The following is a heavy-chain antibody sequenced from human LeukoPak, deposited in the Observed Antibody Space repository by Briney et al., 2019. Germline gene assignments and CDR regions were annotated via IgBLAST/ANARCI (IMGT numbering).Heavy chain of an antibody. V-gene: IGHV4-39*01. CDR1: GGPIITSRYY. CDR2: INYSGST. J-gene: IGHJ4*02. CDR3: ARLSPYLGSGSSAFPDDF. Sequence: SETLSFTCTVSGGPIITSRYYWGWIRQPPGKGLEWIGSINYSGSTYYNPSLKSQVTISVDTSKNQFSLKLSSVTAADTAVYYCARLSPYLGSGSSAFPDDFWGQGTLVTVSS. D-gene: IGHD3-10*01.